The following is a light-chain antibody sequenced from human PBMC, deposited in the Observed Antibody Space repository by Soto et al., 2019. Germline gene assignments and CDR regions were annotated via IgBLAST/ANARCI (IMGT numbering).Light chain of an antibody. CDR3: QHSYSMPIA. CDR1: QNFFRH. Sequence: IQRTQSQSSLSASVGDGCTITCLASQNFFRHLNWYQHKPGRAPRLLIYAASTLQSGVPSRFTGSGSGTEFTLTISGLQPEDFATYYCQHSYSMPIAFGQGTLLEIK. J-gene: IGKJ5*01. V-gene: IGKV1-39*01. CDR2: AAS.